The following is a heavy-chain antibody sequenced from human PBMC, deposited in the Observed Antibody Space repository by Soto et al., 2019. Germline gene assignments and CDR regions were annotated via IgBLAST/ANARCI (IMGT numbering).Heavy chain of an antibody. CDR2: IYYSGST. J-gene: IGHJ4*02. CDR3: AREVLAAAGIGFVPD. CDR1: GGSISSGGYY. Sequence: QVQLQESGPGLVKPSQTLSLTCTVSGGSISSGGYYWSWIRQHPGQGLEWIGYIYYSGSTYYNPSLKSRVTISVDTSKNQFSLKLSSVTAADTAVYYCAREVLAAAGIGFVPDWGQGTLVTVSS. D-gene: IGHD6-13*01. V-gene: IGHV4-31*03.